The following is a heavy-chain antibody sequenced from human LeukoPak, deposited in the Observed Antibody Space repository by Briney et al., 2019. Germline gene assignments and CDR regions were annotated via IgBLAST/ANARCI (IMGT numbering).Heavy chain of an antibody. CDR3: AADGWLVKFDP. J-gene: IGHJ5*02. CDR1: GFSFSSYW. V-gene: IGHV3-74*01. D-gene: IGHD6-19*01. Sequence: GGSLRLSCAASGFSFSSYWMHWVRQSPGKGLEWVSRIGDDGSYIHYADSVKGRFTISRDNAKNTLYLQMNSLRAADTAVYYCAADGWLVKFDPWGQGTLVTVSS. CDR2: IGDDGSYI.